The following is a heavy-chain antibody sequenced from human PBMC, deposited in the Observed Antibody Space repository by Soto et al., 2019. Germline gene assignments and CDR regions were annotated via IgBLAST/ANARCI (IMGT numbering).Heavy chain of an antibody. CDR3: ARGKGACSGDRCSSIDY. Sequence: ASVKVSCKASGYTFTNYDINWVRQTTGQGLEWMGWMNPNSGNTGYAQKFQGSVTMTRDTSTRTAYMELSSLRSDDTAVYYCARGKGACSGDRCSSIDYSGQGTLVTVSS. V-gene: IGHV1-8*01. D-gene: IGHD2-15*01. CDR2: MNPNSGNT. CDR1: GYTFTNYD. J-gene: IGHJ4*02.